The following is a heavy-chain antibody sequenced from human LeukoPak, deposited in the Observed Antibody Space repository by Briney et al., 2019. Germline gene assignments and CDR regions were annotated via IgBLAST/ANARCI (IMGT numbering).Heavy chain of an antibody. D-gene: IGHD1-26*01. CDR2: FGPEDGET. V-gene: IGHV1-24*01. J-gene: IGHJ4*02. CDR1: VYTLTELS. Sequence: GSSVKVSRKVSVYTLTELSMLLVRQAPGDGREWMGGFGPEDGETIYEQKFQGRVTMTEDTSTDTAYMELSSLRSEDTAVYYCARVGHAEVGRPYIGIFDYWGQGSLVTVSS. CDR3: ARVGHAEVGRPYIGIFDY.